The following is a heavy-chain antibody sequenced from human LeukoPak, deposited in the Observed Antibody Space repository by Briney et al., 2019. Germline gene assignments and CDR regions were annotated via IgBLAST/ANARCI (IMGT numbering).Heavy chain of an antibody. J-gene: IGHJ4*02. CDR1: GGSISSSGYY. Sequence: PSETLSLTCTVSGGSISSSGYYWVWIRQSPAKGLEWIGSIYNTGDTYYNPSLKSRVTISVDTSKNQFSLKLSSVTAADTAVYYCARDPTYSSSWSTYFDYWGQGTLVTVSS. CDR3: ARDPTYSSSWSTYFDY. D-gene: IGHD6-13*01. CDR2: IYNTGDT. V-gene: IGHV4-39*07.